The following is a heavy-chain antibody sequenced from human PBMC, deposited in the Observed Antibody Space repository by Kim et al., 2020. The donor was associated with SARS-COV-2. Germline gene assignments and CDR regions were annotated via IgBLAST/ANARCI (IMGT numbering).Heavy chain of an antibody. J-gene: IGHJ5*02. CDR2: IYYSGSA. CDR1: GGSISSSNYY. V-gene: IGHV4-39*01. D-gene: IGHD6-6*01. Sequence: SETLSLTCTVSGGSISSSNYYWGWIRQPPGKGLEWIGTIYYSGSAYYNTSLQSRVTISVDTSKNQFSLKLTSVTAADTAVYYCARGGLARLRWFDPWGQGTLVTVSS. CDR3: ARGGLARLRWFDP.